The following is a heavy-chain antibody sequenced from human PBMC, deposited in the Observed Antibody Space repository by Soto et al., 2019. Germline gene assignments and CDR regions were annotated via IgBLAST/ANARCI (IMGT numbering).Heavy chain of an antibody. CDR2: IYYSGST. CDR3: ARDGSGRPATY. D-gene: IGHD3-10*01. Sequence: SSETLSLTCTVSGGSIGRDAYYWNWIRQHPDKRLEWIGYIYYSGSTFYAPSLRSRVTISADTSKNQFSLNLMSVTAADTAVYYCARDGSGRPATYWGQGILVTVSS. V-gene: IGHV4-31*03. CDR1: GGSIGRDAYY. J-gene: IGHJ4*02.